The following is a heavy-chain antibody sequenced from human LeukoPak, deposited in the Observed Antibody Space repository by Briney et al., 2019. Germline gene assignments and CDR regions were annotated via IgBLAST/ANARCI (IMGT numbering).Heavy chain of an antibody. Sequence: GGPLSLFCVASGVRFEDFAMLCPRHVTERALVGVSGHSWCRNRIVYADSVKGRLTISRDHAKNCLFLKMNSLRPEDTALYYCAKASRHDMLVGLGYYFNFWGQGNLVIVSS. CDR2: HSWCRNRI. CDR3: AKASRHDMLVGLGYYFNF. J-gene: IGHJ4*02. CDR1: GVRFEDFA. D-gene: IGHD3-9*01. V-gene: IGHV3-9*01.